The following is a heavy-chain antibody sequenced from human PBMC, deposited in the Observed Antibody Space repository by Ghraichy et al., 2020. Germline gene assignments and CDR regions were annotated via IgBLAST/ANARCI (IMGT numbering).Heavy chain of an antibody. CDR1: GFPFGEYS. CDR3: AKERRKELWSRHHFYSMDV. V-gene: IGHV3-43*02. CDR2: ISGDGRDI. D-gene: IGHD3-10*01. Sequence: GGSLRLSCAASGFPFGEYSMFWVRQAPGKSLEWISVISGDGRDIYYADSVKGRFTISRDSSKNSVFLQMNSLRPEDTAVYYCAKERRKELWSRHHFYSMDVWGQGTSVTVSS. J-gene: IGHJ6*02.